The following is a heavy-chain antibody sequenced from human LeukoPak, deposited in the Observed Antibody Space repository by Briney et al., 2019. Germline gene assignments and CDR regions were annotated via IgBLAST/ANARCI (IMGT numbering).Heavy chain of an antibody. CDR2: ISGSGGST. D-gene: IGHD2-21*02. Sequence: PGGSLRLSCAASGFTFSSYAMSWVRQAPGKGLEWVSAISGSGGSTYYADSVKGRFTISRDNSKNSLYLQMNSLRAEDTALYYCAKDSVARVTQIDYWGQGTLVTVSS. J-gene: IGHJ4*02. CDR1: GFTFSSYA. CDR3: AKDSVARVTQIDY. V-gene: IGHV3-23*01.